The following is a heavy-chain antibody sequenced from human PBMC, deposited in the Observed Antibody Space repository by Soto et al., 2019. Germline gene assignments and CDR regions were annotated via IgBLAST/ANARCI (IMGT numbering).Heavy chain of an antibody. J-gene: IGHJ3*02. V-gene: IGHV5-51*01. D-gene: IGHD3-22*01. CDR3: ARLRNGYDSSGYSVDGFDI. CDR2: IYPGDSDT. CDR1: GYIFASNW. Sequence: GESLKISCKASGYIFASNWIAWVLQMPGKGLEWMGIIYPGDSDTRYSPSFQGQVTISADKSISTAYLQWNSLKASDTAMYYCARLRNGYDSSGYSVDGFDIWGQGIMVTVSS.